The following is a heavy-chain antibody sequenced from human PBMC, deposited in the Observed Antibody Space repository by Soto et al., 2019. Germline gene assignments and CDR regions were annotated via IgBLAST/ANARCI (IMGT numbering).Heavy chain of an antibody. CDR1: GDSITSSSYY. J-gene: IGHJ4*02. CDR3: ARSTIAPRLYMYPFDS. CDR2: IYYDGNT. Sequence: QKQLQESGPGLVKPSETLSLTCTVSGDSITSSSYYWGWIRQPPGKGLECIANIYYDGNTYYNPSPKSLVTISLDTSKNQFSLTLNSVTAADTAVYYCARSTIAPRLYMYPFDSWGQGTLVTVSS. V-gene: IGHV4-39*01. D-gene: IGHD6-6*01.